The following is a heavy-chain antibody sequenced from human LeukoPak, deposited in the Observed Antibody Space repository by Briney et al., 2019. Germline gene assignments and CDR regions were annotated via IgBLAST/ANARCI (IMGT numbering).Heavy chain of an antibody. CDR2: IRSKANSYAT. CDR1: GFTFSGSA. D-gene: IGHD6-13*01. V-gene: IGHV3-73*01. J-gene: IGHJ6*03. CDR3: TSSSWGWTYYYYYMDV. Sequence: PGGSLRLSCAASGFTFSGSAMHWVRQASGKGLEWVGRIRSKANSYATAYAASVKGRFTISRDDSKNTAYLQMNSLKTEDTAVYYCTSSSWGWTYYYYYMDVWGKGTTVTISS.